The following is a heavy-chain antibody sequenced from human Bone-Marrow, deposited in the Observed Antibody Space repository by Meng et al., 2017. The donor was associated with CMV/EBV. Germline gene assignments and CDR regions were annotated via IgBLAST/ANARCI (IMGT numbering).Heavy chain of an antibody. V-gene: IGHV3-74*01. CDR3: SRGGLVGASDY. J-gene: IGHJ4*02. Sequence: SCAASGFTFSSYWMHWVRQAPGKGLVWVSRINRDGSSTSYADSVKGRFTVSRDNGKNTLYLQMNSLSPEDTAVYYCSRGGLVGASDYWGQGTLVTSPQ. CDR2: INRDGSST. CDR1: GFTFSSYW. D-gene: IGHD1-26*01.